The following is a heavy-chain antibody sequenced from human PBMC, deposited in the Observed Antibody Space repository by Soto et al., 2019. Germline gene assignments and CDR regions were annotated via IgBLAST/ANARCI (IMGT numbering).Heavy chain of an antibody. Sequence: QVQLVQSGAEVKKPGASVTVSCKTSGYTFSNYGINWVRQAPGQGLEWMGWISGHNGNTNYAQTVQGRVTMTTDTSTGTVYMELRSLKSDDTAIYYCSRFIMVGGWFDPNYYHGMDVWGQGTKVTVSS. CDR2: ISGHNGNT. V-gene: IGHV1-18*01. D-gene: IGHD6-19*01. J-gene: IGHJ6*02. CDR1: GYTFSNYG. CDR3: SRFIMVGGWFDPNYYHGMDV.